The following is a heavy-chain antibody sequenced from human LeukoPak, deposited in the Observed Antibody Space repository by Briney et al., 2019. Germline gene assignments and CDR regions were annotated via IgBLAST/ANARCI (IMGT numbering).Heavy chain of an antibody. CDR3: ASPDQGDAFDN. J-gene: IGHJ3*02. D-gene: IGHD2-2*01. Sequence: GASVKVSCKASGGTFSSYAISWVRQAPGQGLEWMGRIIPILGIANYAQKFQGRVTITADKSTSTAYMELSSLRSEDTAVYYCASPDQGDAFDNWGQGTMVTVSS. V-gene: IGHV1-69*04. CDR2: IIPILGIA. CDR1: GGTFSSYA.